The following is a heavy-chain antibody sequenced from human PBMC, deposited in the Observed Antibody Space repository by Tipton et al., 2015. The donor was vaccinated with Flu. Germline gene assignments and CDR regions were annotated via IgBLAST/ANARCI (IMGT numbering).Heavy chain of an antibody. J-gene: IGHJ4*02. V-gene: IGHV4-38-2*01. D-gene: IGHD3-10*02. Sequence: TLSLTCAVFGYSINSGYYWGWVRQPPGKGLEWIGTLYHSGSTYYNPSLKSRLTISVDTSKNQFSLKLSSVTAADTAVYYCARHTGDSVRGIIDYWGQGTLVTVSS. CDR1: GYSINSGYY. CDR3: ARHTGDSVRGIIDY. CDR2: LYHSGST.